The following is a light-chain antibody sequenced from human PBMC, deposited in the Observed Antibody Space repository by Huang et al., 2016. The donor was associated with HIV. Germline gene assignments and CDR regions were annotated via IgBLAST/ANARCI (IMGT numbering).Light chain of an antibody. CDR2: AAS. Sequence: IQLTQSPSSLSASIGDRVTITCRASQGISNSLAWYQQRPGEAPKLLIFAASALHPGVPSRFSGTGSETDYTLTITSLQPEDFATYYCQQLKTYPVTFGGGTRV. CDR1: QGISNS. V-gene: IGKV1-9*01. J-gene: IGKJ4*01. CDR3: QQLKTYPVT.